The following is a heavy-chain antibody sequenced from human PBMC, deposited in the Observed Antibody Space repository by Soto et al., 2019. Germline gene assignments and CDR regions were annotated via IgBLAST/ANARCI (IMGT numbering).Heavy chain of an antibody. CDR3: ASAGSSSPHDY. J-gene: IGHJ4*02. D-gene: IGHD6-6*01. CDR1: GYTFTSYY. V-gene: IGHV1-46*01. CDR2: INPSGGST. Sequence: QVQLVQSGAEVKKPGASVKVSCKASGYTFTSYYMHWVRQAPGQGLEWMGIINPSGGSTSYAPKFQGSVSMTMDTSTTTVYIEPSSLGSANTAVDYWASAGSSSPHDYRGQGSLVTVSS.